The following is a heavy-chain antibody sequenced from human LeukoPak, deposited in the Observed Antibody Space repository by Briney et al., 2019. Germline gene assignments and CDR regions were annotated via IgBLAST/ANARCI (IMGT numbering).Heavy chain of an antibody. J-gene: IGHJ4*02. CDR3: AKSGFGVVTHY. CDR2: IRYAGSNK. Sequence: PGGSLRLFCAASGFTSSSYGMHWVCHAPGKGLEWVAFIRYAGSNKYYADSVKGRFTISRDNYKTTLYLQMNSLRAEDTAVYYCAKSGFGVVTHYWGQGTLVTVSS. CDR1: GFTSSSYG. V-gene: IGHV3-30*02. D-gene: IGHD3-3*01.